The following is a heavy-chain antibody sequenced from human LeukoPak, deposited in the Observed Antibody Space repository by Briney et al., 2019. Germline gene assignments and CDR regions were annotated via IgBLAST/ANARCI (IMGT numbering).Heavy chain of an antibody. CDR2: IYYSGRT. CDR3: ARGQFRLSDYDSSGFDY. V-gene: IGHV4-39*01. D-gene: IGHD3-22*01. CDR1: AGSISSSNYY. J-gene: IGHJ4*02. Sequence: PSETLSLTCTVSAGSISSSNYYWGWIRQPPGKGLEWIVSIYYSGRTYYNPSLKSRVTISVNTSKKQFSLKLSSVTAADTAVYYCARGQFRLSDYDSSGFDYWGQGTLVTVSS.